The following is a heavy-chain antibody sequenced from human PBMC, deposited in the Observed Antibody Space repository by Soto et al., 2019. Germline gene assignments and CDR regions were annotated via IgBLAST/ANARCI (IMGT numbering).Heavy chain of an antibody. CDR1: GFTFSRYA. D-gene: IGHD2-2*01. Sequence: PGGSLRLSCAASGFTFSRYAMHWVRQAPGKGLEWVAVISYDGSNKYYADSVKGRFTISRDNSKNTLYLQMNSLRAEDTAVYYCARGKYCSSTSCYREPIDYWGQGTLVTVSS. CDR3: ARGKYCSSTSCYREPIDY. V-gene: IGHV3-30-3*01. CDR2: ISYDGSNK. J-gene: IGHJ4*02.